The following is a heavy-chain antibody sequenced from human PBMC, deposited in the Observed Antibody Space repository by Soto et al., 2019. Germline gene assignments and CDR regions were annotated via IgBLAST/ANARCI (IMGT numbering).Heavy chain of an antibody. J-gene: IGHJ4*02. D-gene: IGHD5-12*01. CDR3: VRGNSGYGNFDY. CDR1: GLTFSSYW. CDR2: MYTDASSA. V-gene: IGHV3-74*01. Sequence: QTGGSLRLSCAASGLTFSSYWMHWVRQAPGKGLVWVSRMYTDASSATYADSVKGRFTISRDNAKNTLFLQIDSLRTEDTAVYYCVRGNSGYGNFDYWGEGTLVTVSS.